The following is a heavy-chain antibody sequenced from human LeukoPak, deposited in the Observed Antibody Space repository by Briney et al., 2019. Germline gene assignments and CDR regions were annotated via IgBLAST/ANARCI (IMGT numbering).Heavy chain of an antibody. V-gene: IGHV4-34*01. CDR2: INHSGST. CDR1: GGSFSGYY. Sequence: SETLSLTCAVYGGSFSGYYWSWIRQPPGKGLEWIGEINHSGSTNYNPSLKSRVTISVDTSKNQFSLKLSSLTAADTAIYYCAREIYYDSSAYDYWGQGTLVTVSS. J-gene: IGHJ4*02. D-gene: IGHD3-22*01. CDR3: AREIYYDSSAYDY.